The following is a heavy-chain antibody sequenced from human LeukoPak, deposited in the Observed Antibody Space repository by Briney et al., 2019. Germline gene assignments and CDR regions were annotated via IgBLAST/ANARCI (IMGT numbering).Heavy chain of an antibody. CDR1: GFTFSSYA. J-gene: IGHJ4*02. Sequence: GGTLRLSCVASGFTFSSYAMSWVRQAPGKGLEWVSAISGSGGSTYYADSVKGRFTISRDNSKNTLYLQMNSLRAEDTAVYYCAKDRQWLGNGYFDYWGQGTLVTVSS. CDR2: ISGSGGST. CDR3: AKDRQWLGNGYFDY. D-gene: IGHD6-19*01. V-gene: IGHV3-23*01.